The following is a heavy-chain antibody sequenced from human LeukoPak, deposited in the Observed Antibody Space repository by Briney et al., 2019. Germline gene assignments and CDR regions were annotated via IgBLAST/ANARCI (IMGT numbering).Heavy chain of an antibody. Sequence: PGRSLRLSCAASGFTFSSFGMHWVRQAPGKGLEWVAVIWYDGTNENYVDSVKGRFTISRDNSKNTLYLQMNSLRAEDTAVYYCARAHRSQQWLVASAFDIWGQGTMVTVSS. V-gene: IGHV3-33*01. CDR3: ARAHRSQQWLVASAFDI. D-gene: IGHD6-19*01. CDR1: GFTFSSFG. J-gene: IGHJ3*02. CDR2: IWYDGTNE.